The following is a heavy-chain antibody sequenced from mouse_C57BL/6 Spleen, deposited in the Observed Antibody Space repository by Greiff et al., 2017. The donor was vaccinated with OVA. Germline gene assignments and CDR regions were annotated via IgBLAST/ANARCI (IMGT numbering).Heavy chain of an antibody. CDR3: ARGGSRFDY. V-gene: IGHV1-26*01. CDR2: INPNNGGT. D-gene: IGHD1-1*01. J-gene: IGHJ2*01. Sequence: EVKLQQSGPELVKPGASVKISCKASGYTFTDYYMNWVKQSHGKSLEWIGDINPNNGGTSYNQKFKGKATLTVDKSSSTAYMELRSLTSEDSAVYYCARGGSRFDYWGQGTTLTVSS. CDR1: GYTFTDYY.